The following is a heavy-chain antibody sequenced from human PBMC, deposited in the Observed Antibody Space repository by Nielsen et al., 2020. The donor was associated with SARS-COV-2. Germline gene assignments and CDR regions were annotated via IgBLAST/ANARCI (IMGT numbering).Heavy chain of an antibody. Sequence: ASVKVSCKASGYTFTSYDINWVRQATGQGLEWMGWMNPNSGNTGYAQKFQGRVTMTRNTSISTAYMELSSLRAEDTALYYCAKDIGGVYEHYYGMDVWGQGTTVTVSS. J-gene: IGHJ6*02. CDR1: GYTFTSYD. D-gene: IGHD1-26*01. CDR3: AKDIGGVYEHYYGMDV. CDR2: MNPNSGNT. V-gene: IGHV1-8*01.